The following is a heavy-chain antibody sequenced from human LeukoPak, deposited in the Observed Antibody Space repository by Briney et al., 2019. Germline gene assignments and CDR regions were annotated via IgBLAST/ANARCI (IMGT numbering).Heavy chain of an antibody. CDR2: IHTSGST. CDR3: ARCGPSTTSCYDFDY. J-gene: IGHJ4*02. Sequence: PSETLSLTCTGSGGSISSYYWTWIRQPAGKGLEWIGRIHTSGSTDYNPFLKSRVTMSVDPSKNQFSLKLSSVTAADTAVYYCARCGPSTTSCYDFDYWGQGTLVTVSS. D-gene: IGHD2-2*01. V-gene: IGHV4-4*07. CDR1: GGSISSYY.